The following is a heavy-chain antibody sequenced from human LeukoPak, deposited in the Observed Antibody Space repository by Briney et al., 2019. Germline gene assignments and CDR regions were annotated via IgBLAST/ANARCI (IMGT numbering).Heavy chain of an antibody. D-gene: IGHD1-26*01. V-gene: IGHV3-23*01. CDR1: GFTFNTSA. CDR3: AKGRGTRVYNWFDP. J-gene: IGHJ5*02. CDR2: ISGSGRST. Sequence: GGSLRLSCAGSGFTFNTSAMSWVRQAPGKGLEWVSAISGSGRSTYYTDSVRGRFTISRDNSKNTLYLQMNSLRAEDTAVYFCAKGRGTRVYNWFDPWGQGILVTVSS.